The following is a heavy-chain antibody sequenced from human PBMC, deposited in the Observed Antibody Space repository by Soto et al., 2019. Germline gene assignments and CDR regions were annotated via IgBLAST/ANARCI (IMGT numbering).Heavy chain of an antibody. CDR1: GFSFSLFW. D-gene: IGHD3-16*01. J-gene: IGHJ4*02. Sequence: LRLSCAASGFSFSLFWMSWVRQTPGKGLEWVANINEDGSEKFFADSVKGRFTISRDNAKNSLSLQMNSLTADDTAVYYCARTGWPQSSYYFDYWGQGTLVTVSS. CDR2: INEDGSEK. CDR3: ARTGWPQSSYYFDY. V-gene: IGHV3-7*03.